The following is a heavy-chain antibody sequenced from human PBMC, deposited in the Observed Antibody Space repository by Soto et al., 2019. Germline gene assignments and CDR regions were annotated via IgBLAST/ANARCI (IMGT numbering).Heavy chain of an antibody. CDR1: GGSFSDYY. CDR3: GRHTETTLFFDY. Sequence: SETLSLTCTVSGGSFSDYYWGWIRQPPGKGLEWIGQIYHSGSTNYNPSLKSRVTISIDTSKNQFSLKLSSVTAADTAVYYCGRHTETTLFFDYWGQGILVTVSS. V-gene: IGHV4-59*01. CDR2: IYHSGST. J-gene: IGHJ4*02. D-gene: IGHD4-17*01.